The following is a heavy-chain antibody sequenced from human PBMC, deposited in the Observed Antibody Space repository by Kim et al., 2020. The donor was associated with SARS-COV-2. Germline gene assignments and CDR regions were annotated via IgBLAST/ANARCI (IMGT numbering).Heavy chain of an antibody. CDR3: ASRRGYNNDYFEY. CDR2: ISGSGGST. J-gene: IGHJ4*02. CDR1: GFTFSSYA. V-gene: IGHV3-23*01. D-gene: IGHD3-3*01. Sequence: GGSLRLSCAASGFTFSSYAMSWVRQAPGKGLEWVSIISGSGGSTFYADSVKGRFTISRDNSKNTLYLQMNSLRAEDTALYYCASRRGYNNDYFEYWGQGTLVTVSS.